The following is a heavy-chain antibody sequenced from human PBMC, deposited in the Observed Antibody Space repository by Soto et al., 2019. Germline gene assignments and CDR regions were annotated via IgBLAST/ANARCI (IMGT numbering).Heavy chain of an antibody. D-gene: IGHD3-3*01. CDR1: GYTFTSYD. V-gene: IGHV1-8*01. J-gene: IGHJ6*02. CDR2: MNPNSGNT. CDR3: ARGGSTYXDFWSGYTPRGRGGMDV. Sequence: ASVKVSCKASGYTFTSYDINWVRQATGQGLEWMGWMNPNSGNTGYAQKFQGRVTMTRNTSISTAYMELSSLRSEDTAVYYCARGGSTYXDFWSGYTPRGRGGMDVWGRGTTVTVSS.